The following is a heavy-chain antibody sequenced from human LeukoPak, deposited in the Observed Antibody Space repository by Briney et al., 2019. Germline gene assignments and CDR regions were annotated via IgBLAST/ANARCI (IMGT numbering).Heavy chain of an antibody. CDR1: GFTVSSNY. V-gene: IGHV3-53*01. J-gene: IGHJ4*02. D-gene: IGHD3-10*01. CDR3: AKGRPGGALLAAYFDY. Sequence: GGSLRLSCTVSGFTVSSNYMSWVRQAPGKGLEWVSVIYVGGSTYYADSVEGRFTISRDNSKNTLFLQMNSVKAEDTAVYYCAKGRPGGALLAAYFDYWGQGTLLTVSS. CDR2: IYVGGST.